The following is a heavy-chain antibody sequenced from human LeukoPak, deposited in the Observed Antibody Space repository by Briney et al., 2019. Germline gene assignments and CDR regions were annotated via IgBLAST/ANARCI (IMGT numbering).Heavy chain of an antibody. V-gene: IGHV1-2*06. CDR2: INPNSGGT. D-gene: IGHD6-13*01. J-gene: IGHJ4*02. Sequence: GASVKVSCKASGYTFTGYYMHWVRQASGQGLEWMGRINPNSGGTNYAQKFQGRVTMTRDTSISTAYMELSRLRSDDTAVYYCARRVGSADGFDYWGQGTLVTVSS. CDR1: GYTFTGYY. CDR3: ARRVGSADGFDY.